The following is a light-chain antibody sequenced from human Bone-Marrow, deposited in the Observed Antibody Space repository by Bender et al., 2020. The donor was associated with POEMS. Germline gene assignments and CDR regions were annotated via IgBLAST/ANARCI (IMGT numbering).Light chain of an antibody. J-gene: IGLJ1*01. Sequence: QSALTQPASVSGSPGQSITISCTATSSDFGSYHLVSWYQQHPGKAPKLIIYHVANRPSGVSNRFSGSKSGNTASLTISGLQAEDEADYYCCSYAGSYTYVFGTGTEVTVL. CDR1: SSDFGSYHL. CDR3: CSYAGSYTYV. CDR2: HVA. V-gene: IGLV2-23*02.